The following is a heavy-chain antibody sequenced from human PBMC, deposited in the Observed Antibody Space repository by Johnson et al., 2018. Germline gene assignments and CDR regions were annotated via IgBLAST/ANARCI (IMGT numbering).Heavy chain of an antibody. CDR3: GRALSTTTWGYFQH. Sequence: EVQLVETGGGLVKPGGSLRLSCVASGFTFSSYSMTWVRQAPGKGLEWVSSLSRSNSYGYYADSVKGRFTISRDNAKNSLDLQMNSLRVEDTAVYYCGRALSTTTWGYFQHWGQGTLVTVSS. CDR2: LSRSNSYG. V-gene: IGHV3-21*01. J-gene: IGHJ1*01. D-gene: IGHD1-14*01. CDR1: GFTFSSYS.